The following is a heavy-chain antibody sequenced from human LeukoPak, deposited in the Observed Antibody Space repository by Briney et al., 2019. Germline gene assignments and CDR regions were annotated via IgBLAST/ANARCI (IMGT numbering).Heavy chain of an antibody. V-gene: IGHV4-59*11. Sequence: PSETLSLTCTVSGGSIGSHYWSWIRQPPGKGLEWIGYIYYSGSTNYNPSLKSRVTISVDTSKNQFSLKLSSVTAADTAVYYCARVDSSSREKQRFFDYWGQGTLVTVSS. CDR1: GGSIGSHY. CDR2: IYYSGST. D-gene: IGHD6-13*01. CDR3: ARVDSSSREKQRFFDY. J-gene: IGHJ4*02.